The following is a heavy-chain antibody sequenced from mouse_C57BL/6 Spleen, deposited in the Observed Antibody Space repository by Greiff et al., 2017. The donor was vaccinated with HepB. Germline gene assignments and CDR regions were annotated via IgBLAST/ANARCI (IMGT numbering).Heavy chain of an antibody. J-gene: IGHJ3*01. CDR2: ISSGSSTI. V-gene: IGHV5-17*01. D-gene: IGHD2-4*01. Sequence: EVQGVESGGGLVKPGGSLKLSCAASGFTFSDYGMHWVRQAPEKGLEWVAYISSGSSTIYYADTVKGRFTISRDNAKNTLFMQMTRLRSEDTSMYYGASIDYDYDEGFAYWGQGTLVTVSA. CDR3: ASIDYDYDEGFAY. CDR1: GFTFSDYG.